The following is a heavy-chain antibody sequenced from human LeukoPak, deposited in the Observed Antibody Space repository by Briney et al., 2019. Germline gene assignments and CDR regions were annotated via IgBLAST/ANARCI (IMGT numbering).Heavy chain of an antibody. CDR1: GGSISSGDYY. Sequence: SQTLSLTCTVSGGSISSGDYYWSWIRQPPGKGLEWIGYIYYSGNTYYNPSLKSRVTISVDTSKNQFSLKLNSVTAADTAVYYCARVQDGSCGGDCASQFDPWGQGTLVTVSS. D-gene: IGHD2-21*02. V-gene: IGHV4-30-4*01. CDR3: ARVQDGSCGGDCASQFDP. J-gene: IGHJ5*02. CDR2: IYYSGNT.